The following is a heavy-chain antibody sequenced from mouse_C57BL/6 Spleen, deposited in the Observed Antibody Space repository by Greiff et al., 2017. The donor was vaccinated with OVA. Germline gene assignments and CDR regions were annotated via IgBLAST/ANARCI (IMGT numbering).Heavy chain of an antibody. V-gene: IGHV5-16*01. J-gene: IGHJ2*01. Sequence: EVKLVESEGGLVQPGSSMKLSCTASGFTFSDYYMAWVRQVPEKGLEWVANINYDGSSTYYLDSLKSRFIISRDNAKNILYLQMSSLKSEDTATYYCARDYVYYFDYWGQGTTLTVSS. D-gene: IGHD2-12*01. CDR2: INYDGSST. CDR1: GFTFSDYY. CDR3: ARDYVYYFDY.